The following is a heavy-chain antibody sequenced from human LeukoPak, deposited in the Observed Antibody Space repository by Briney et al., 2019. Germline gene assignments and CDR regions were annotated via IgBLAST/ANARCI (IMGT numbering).Heavy chain of an antibody. D-gene: IGHD3-22*01. V-gene: IGHV1-24*01. CDR1: GYTLTELS. J-gene: IGHJ3*02. CDR3: ARDSRNYYDSRGGGDEAFDI. CDR2: FDPEDGET. Sequence: ASVKVSCKVSGYTLTELSMHWVRQAPGKGLEWMGGFDPEDGETIYAQKFQGRVTMTEDTSTDTAYMELSSLRSDDTAVYYCARDSRNYYDSRGGGDEAFDIWGQGTVVTVSS.